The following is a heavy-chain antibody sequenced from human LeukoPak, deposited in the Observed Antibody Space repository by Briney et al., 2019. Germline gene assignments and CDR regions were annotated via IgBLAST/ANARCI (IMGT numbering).Heavy chain of an antibody. CDR2: INHSGST. J-gene: IGHJ4*02. D-gene: IGHD3-9*01. CDR1: GGSFSRYY. Sequence: SETLSLTCAVYGGSFSRYYWSWIRQPPGKGLEWIGEINHSGSTNYNPSLKSRVTISVDTSKNQFSLKLSSVTAADTAVYYCASARYYDILTGYYKAPYFDYWGQGTLVTVSS. V-gene: IGHV4-34*01. CDR3: ASARYYDILTGYYKAPYFDY.